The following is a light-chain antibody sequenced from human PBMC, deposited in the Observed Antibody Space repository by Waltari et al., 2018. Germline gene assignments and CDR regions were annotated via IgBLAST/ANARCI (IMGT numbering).Light chain of an antibody. V-gene: IGLV2-14*03. CDR2: DVS. J-gene: IGLJ3*02. CDR3: SSYTSNNAV. CDR1: SNDVGIHNF. Sequence: QSALTQPASVSGSPGQSITVSCTGISNDVGIHNFVSWYQHHPGKAPKVVLYDVSYRPSVVSDRFSGSKSGNTASLTISGLQAEDEADYYCSSYTSNNAVFGGGTKLTVL.